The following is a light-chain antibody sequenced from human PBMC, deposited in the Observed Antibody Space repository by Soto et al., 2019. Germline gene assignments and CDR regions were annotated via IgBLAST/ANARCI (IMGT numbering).Light chain of an antibody. J-gene: IGKJ1*01. CDR2: LTS. V-gene: IGKV3D-11*03. Sequence: TVLTQSPATLSSYPGERVTLSCRASQAVNTRLAWYLHKPGQAPRLLIYLTSNKATGIPGRFSGSGSGTEFTLPTSSVEPEEFAAYYCHQRQSYSRTFGQGTKVDIK. CDR1: QAVNTR. CDR3: HQRQSYSRT.